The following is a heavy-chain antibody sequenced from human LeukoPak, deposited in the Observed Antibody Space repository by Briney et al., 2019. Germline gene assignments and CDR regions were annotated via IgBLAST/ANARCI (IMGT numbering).Heavy chain of an antibody. J-gene: IGHJ6*02. CDR2: IYSGGST. CDR3: ARRGTGHGMDV. Sequence: PGGSLRLSCAASGFTVSSNYMSWVRQAPGKGLEWVSVIYSGGSTYYADSVKGRFTISRDNSKNTLFLQMNSLRAEDTAVYYCARRGTGHGMDVWGQGTTVIVPS. CDR1: GFTVSSNY. V-gene: IGHV3-53*01. D-gene: IGHD1-1*01.